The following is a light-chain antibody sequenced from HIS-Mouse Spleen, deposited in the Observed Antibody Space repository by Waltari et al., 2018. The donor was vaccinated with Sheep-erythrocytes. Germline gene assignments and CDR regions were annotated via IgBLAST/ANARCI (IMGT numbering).Light chain of an antibody. Sequence: SYVLTQPPSVSVAPGQPARITCGGNNIGSKSVHWYQQRPGQAPVLVVSDDSGRPSGIPERFSGSNSGNTATLTISRVEAGDEADYYCQVWDSSSDPVVFGGGTKLTVL. CDR1: NIGSKS. CDR2: DDS. J-gene: IGLJ2*01. V-gene: IGLV3-21*02. CDR3: QVWDSSSDPVV.